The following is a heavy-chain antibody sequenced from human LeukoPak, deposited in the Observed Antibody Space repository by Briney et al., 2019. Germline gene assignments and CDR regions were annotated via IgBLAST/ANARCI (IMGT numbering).Heavy chain of an antibody. CDR3: ARTTELLPGY. Sequence: SXXVSCKASGYTFTSYGISWVRQAPGQGLEWMGWISAYNGNTSYAKKVQGRVTMTTDTSTSTAYMELRSLRSDDTAVYYCARTTELLPGYWGQGTLVTVSS. CDR1: GYTFTSYG. D-gene: IGHD1-26*01. CDR2: ISAYNGNT. J-gene: IGHJ4*02. V-gene: IGHV1-18*01.